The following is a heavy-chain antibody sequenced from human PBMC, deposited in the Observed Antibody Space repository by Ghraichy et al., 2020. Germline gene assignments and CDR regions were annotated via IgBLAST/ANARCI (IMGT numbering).Heavy chain of an antibody. V-gene: IGHV4-59*01. Sequence: SETLSLTCTVSGGSISSYYWSWIRQPPGKGLEWIGYIYYSGITNYNPSLKSRVTISVDTSKNLFSLKLSSVTAADTAVYYCARDGNYYDSSGYQNWFDPWGQGTLVTVSS. CDR3: ARDGNYYDSSGYQNWFDP. CDR2: IYYSGIT. CDR1: GGSISSYY. D-gene: IGHD3-22*01. J-gene: IGHJ5*02.